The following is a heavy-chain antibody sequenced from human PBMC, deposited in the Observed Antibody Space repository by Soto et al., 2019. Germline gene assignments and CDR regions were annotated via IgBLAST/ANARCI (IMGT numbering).Heavy chain of an antibody. D-gene: IGHD3-9*01. Sequence: SETLSLTCTVSGGSISSGDYYWSWIRQPPGKGLEWIGYIYYSGSTYYNPSLKSRVTISVDTSKNQFSLKLSSVTAADTAVYYRARCTPGVYDILTGYLYYFDYWGQGTLVTVSS. CDR1: GGSISSGDYY. V-gene: IGHV4-30-4*01. J-gene: IGHJ4*02. CDR3: ARCTPGVYDILTGYLYYFDY. CDR2: IYYSGST.